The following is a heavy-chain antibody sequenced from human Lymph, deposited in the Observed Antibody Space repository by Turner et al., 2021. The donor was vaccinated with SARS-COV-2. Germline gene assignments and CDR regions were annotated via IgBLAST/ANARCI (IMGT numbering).Heavy chain of an antibody. CDR1: GIIVSSNY. D-gene: IGHD6-13*01. Sequence: EVQLVETGGGLIQPGGSLRLSCAASGIIVSSNYMNVVRQSPVKGLEWVSVIYSVGTTYYAASVKGRFTISIDNSKHTLYLQMNSLRVEDTAVYYCARDLGTYGMDFWGQGTTVTVSS. V-gene: IGHV3-53*02. CDR2: IYSVGTT. J-gene: IGHJ6*02. CDR3: ARDLGTYGMDF.